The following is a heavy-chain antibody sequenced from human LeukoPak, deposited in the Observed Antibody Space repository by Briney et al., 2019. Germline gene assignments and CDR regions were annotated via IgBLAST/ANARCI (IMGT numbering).Heavy chain of an antibody. J-gene: IGHJ4*02. Sequence: PGGSLRLSCAASGFSFNYYWMTWVRQPPGKGLEWVANIKHDGGENYYVDSVKGRFTISRDNANNSIYLQMNSLRAEDAAIYYCARDRRILGAAGTALDSWGQGTLVTVSS. D-gene: IGHD6-13*01. CDR3: ARDRRILGAAGTALDS. CDR2: IKHDGGEN. CDR1: GFSFNYYW. V-gene: IGHV3-7*03.